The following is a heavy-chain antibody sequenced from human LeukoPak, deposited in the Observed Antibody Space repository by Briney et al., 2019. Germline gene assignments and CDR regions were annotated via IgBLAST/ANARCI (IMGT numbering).Heavy chain of an antibody. CDR3: ARSTTAFDY. CDR1: GFAFSSYA. V-gene: IGHV3-48*04. J-gene: IGHJ4*02. CDR2: ITSSSTTI. Sequence: GGSLRLSCAASGFAFSSYAMSWVRQAPGKGLEWISYITSSSTTIYYADSVKGRFTISRDDAKNSLYLQMNSLRAEDTAVYYYARSTTAFDYWGQGTLVTVSS. D-gene: IGHD4-17*01.